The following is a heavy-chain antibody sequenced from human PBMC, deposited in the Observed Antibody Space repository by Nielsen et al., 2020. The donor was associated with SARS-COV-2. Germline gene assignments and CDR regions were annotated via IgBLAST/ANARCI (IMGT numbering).Heavy chain of an antibody. D-gene: IGHD3-16*01. Sequence: GGSLRLSCAASGFTFSSYSMNWVRQAPGKGLDWVSYISTSSRTIYYADSVKGRFTISRDNAKNSLYLQMNSLRAEDTAVYYCARVIPDGNYYYYYGMDVWGQGTTVTVSS. V-gene: IGHV3-48*01. CDR3: ARVIPDGNYYYYYGMDV. J-gene: IGHJ6*02. CDR2: ISTSSRTI. CDR1: GFTFSSYS.